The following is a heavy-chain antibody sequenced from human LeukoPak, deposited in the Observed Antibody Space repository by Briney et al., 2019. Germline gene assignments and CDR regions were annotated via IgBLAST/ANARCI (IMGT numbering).Heavy chain of an antibody. CDR3: AREEGSGYSYGFDY. J-gene: IGHJ4*02. CDR1: GYTFTGYY. D-gene: IGHD5-18*01. Sequence: AASVKVSCKASGYTFTGYYMHWVRQAPGQGLEWMGWINPNSGGTNYAQKLQGRVTMTTDTSTSTAYMELRSLRSDDTAVYYCAREEGSGYSYGFDYWGQGTLVTVSS. V-gene: IGHV1-2*02. CDR2: INPNSGGT.